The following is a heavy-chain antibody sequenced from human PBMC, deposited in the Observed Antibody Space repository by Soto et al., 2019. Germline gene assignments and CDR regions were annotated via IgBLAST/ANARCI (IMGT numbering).Heavy chain of an antibody. J-gene: IGHJ5*02. V-gene: IGHV3-23*01. CDR3: ARVPDSSGYYP. CDR1: GFTFISYA. Sequence: GSLRLSCAASGFTFISYAIIFFRQAPGKGLEWVSAISGSGGSTYYADSVKGRFTISRDNSKNTLYLQMNSLRAEDTAVYYCARVPDSSGYYPWGQGTLVTVSS. CDR2: ISGSGGST. D-gene: IGHD3-22*01.